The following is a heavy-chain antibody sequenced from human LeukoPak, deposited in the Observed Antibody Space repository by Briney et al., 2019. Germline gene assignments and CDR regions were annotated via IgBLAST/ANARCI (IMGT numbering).Heavy chain of an antibody. Sequence: ASDTLSLTCAVNGGSFSRYYWSWVRQPPGKVLEWIGEINHSGSTNYNPSLKSRVTISVDTSKNQFSLKLNSVTAADTAIYYCARGNMWDYRRYYYYMDVWGRGTTVTISS. CDR2: INHSGST. J-gene: IGHJ6*03. CDR1: GGSFSRYY. D-gene: IGHD4-11*01. CDR3: ARGNMWDYRRYYYYMDV. V-gene: IGHV4-34*01.